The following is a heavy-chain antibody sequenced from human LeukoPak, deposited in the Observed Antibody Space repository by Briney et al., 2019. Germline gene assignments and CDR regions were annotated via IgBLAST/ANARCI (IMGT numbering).Heavy chain of an antibody. Sequence: AAVKVSCKASVGTFSSYAISLGRQAPVQGLEWMGGSIPIFGTANYAQKFQGRVTITPGESTSTAYMELSSLRSEDTAVYYCARGSVYYYGSGSPPNYYYYYMDVWGKGTTVTISS. J-gene: IGHJ6*03. CDR3: ARGSVYYYGSGSPPNYYYYYMDV. CDR2: SIPIFGTA. D-gene: IGHD3-10*01. CDR1: VGTFSSYA. V-gene: IGHV1-69*13.